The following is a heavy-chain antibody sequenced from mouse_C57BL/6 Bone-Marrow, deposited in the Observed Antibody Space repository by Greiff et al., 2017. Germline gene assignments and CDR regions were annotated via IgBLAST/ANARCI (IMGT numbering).Heavy chain of an antibody. V-gene: IGHV14-4*01. CDR3: SRIAY. J-gene: IGHJ3*01. Sequence: EVQLVEFGAELVRPGASVKLSCTASGFNIKDDYMHWVKQRPEQGLEWIGWIDPENGDTEYASKFQGKATITVDTSSNTAYLQLSSLTSEDTAVYYCSRIAYWGQGTLVTVSA. CDR1: GFNIKDDY. CDR2: IDPENGDT.